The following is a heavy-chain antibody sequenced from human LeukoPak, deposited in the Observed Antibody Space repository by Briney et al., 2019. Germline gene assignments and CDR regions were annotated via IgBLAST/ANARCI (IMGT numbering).Heavy chain of an antibody. J-gene: IGHJ5*02. V-gene: IGHV3-30*02. CDR1: GFTFSSYG. CDR3: AKDARPVSYNWFDP. Sequence: GGSLRLSCAASGFTFSSYGMHWVRQAPGKGLERVAFIRYDGSNKYYADSVKGRFTISRDNSKNTLYLQMNSLRAEDTAVYYCAKDARPVSYNWFDPWGQGTLVTVSS. D-gene: IGHD6-6*01. CDR2: IRYDGSNK.